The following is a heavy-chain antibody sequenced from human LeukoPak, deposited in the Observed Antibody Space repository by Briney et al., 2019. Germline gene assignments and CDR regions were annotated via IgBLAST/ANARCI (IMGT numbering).Heavy chain of an antibody. D-gene: IGHD1-26*01. CDR2: ISYDGSNK. CDR1: GFSFRTYN. J-gene: IGHJ4*02. V-gene: IGHV3-30*19. Sequence: PGGSLRLSCTASGFSFRTYNLHWVRQAPGKGLEWVAVISYDGSNKYYADSVKGRFTISRDNSKNTLYLQMNSLRAEDTAVCYCARGPLSVGALMFDYWGQGTLVTVSS. CDR3: ARGPLSVGALMFDY.